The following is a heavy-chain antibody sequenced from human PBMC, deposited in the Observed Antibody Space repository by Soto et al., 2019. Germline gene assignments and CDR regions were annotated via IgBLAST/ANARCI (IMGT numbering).Heavy chain of an antibody. V-gene: IGHV3-33*01. CDR3: ARVYYGLGSYYTPDYYGMDV. CDR2: IWYDGSNK. Sequence: GGSLRLSCAASGFTFSSYGMHWVRQAPGKGLEWVAVIWYDGSNKYYADSVKGRFTISRDNSKNTLYLQMNSLRAEDTAVYYCARVYYGLGSYYTPDYYGMDVWGQGTTVTVSS. CDR1: GFTFSSYG. D-gene: IGHD3-10*01. J-gene: IGHJ6*02.